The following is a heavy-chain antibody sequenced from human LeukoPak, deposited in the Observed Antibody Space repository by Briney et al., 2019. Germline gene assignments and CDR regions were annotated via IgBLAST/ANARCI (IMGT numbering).Heavy chain of an antibody. D-gene: IGHD3-16*02. CDR2: IYSGGST. CDR3: ASTEAYDYVWGSYRFSY. CDR1: GFTVSSNY. V-gene: IGHV3-53*01. Sequence: PGGSLRLSCAASGFTVSSNYMSWVRQAPGKGLEWVSVIYSGGSTYYADSVKGRFTISRDNSKNTLYLQMNSLRAEDTAVYYCASTEAYDYVWGSYRFSYWGRGTLVTVSS. J-gene: IGHJ4*02.